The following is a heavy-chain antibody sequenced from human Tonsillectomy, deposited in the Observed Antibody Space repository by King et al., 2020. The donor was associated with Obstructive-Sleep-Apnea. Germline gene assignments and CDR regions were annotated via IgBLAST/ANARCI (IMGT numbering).Heavy chain of an antibody. J-gene: IGHJ6*02. CDR1: GFTVSSNY. CDR2: IYSGGST. CDR3: ARVGEYRSSPRDYYYYYGMDV. V-gene: IGHV3-66*01. Sequence: VQLVESGGGLVQPGGSLRLSCAASGFTVSSNYMSWVRQAPGKGLEWVSVIYSGGSTYYADSVKGRFTISRDNSKNTLYLQMNSLRAEDTAVYYCARVGEYRSSPRDYYYYYGMDVWGQGTTVTVSS. D-gene: IGHD6-6*01.